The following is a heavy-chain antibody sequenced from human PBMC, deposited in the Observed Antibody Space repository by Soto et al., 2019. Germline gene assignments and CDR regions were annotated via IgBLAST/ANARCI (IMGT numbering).Heavy chain of an antibody. V-gene: IGHV4-4*07. CDR2: TYITGDT. D-gene: IGHD6-19*01. CDR1: GGSLRRYF. Sequence: ETPSPPPRVSGGSLRRYFWGWVRPSAREGLEWIGRTYITGDTNYNPSLKSRVTMSVSTSKNQLSLKLSSVTAADTAVYYCAREYTETVDGPTPYYFDYWGQGTPVTVSS. J-gene: IGHJ4*02. CDR3: AREYTETVDGPTPYYFDY.